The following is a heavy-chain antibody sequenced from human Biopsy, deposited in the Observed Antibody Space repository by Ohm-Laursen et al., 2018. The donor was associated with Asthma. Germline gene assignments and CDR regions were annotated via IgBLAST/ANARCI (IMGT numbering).Heavy chain of an antibody. CDR3: ARKAGSCISRTCYSLNF. Sequence: SSVKVSCKSLGDTFNTYVIGWVRQAPGQGLEWMGGINSVFGTTTYPQKFQDRVTITADDSTSTVYMELSSLRSEDTAVYYCARKAGSCISRTCYSLNFWGQGTLVTVSS. J-gene: IGHJ4*02. V-gene: IGHV1-69*01. CDR1: GDTFNTYV. D-gene: IGHD2-2*01. CDR2: INSVFGTT.